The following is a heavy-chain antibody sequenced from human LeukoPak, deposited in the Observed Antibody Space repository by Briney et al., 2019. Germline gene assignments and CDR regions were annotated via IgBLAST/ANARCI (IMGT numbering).Heavy chain of an antibody. V-gene: IGHV4-59*01. Sequence: SETLSLTCTVSGGSISTYYWSWIRQPPGKGLEWIGYIYYRGSTKYNPSLKSRVTISADTSKSQIFLKLNSVTPADTALYYCARGDAAMNLLRNWGQGALVTVSS. CDR1: GGSISTYY. CDR3: ARGDAAMNLLRN. CDR2: IYYRGST. J-gene: IGHJ4*02. D-gene: IGHD3-9*01.